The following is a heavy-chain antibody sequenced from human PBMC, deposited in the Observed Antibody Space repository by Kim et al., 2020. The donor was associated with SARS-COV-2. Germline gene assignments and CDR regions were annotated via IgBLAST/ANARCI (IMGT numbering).Heavy chain of an antibody. J-gene: IGHJ6*02. Sequence: SLKSRVTISVDTSKNQFSLKLSSVTAADTAVYFCASLAYYDFWSGPPLDVWGQGTTVTVSS. D-gene: IGHD3-3*01. CDR3: ASLAYYDFWSGPPLDV. V-gene: IGHV4-59*01.